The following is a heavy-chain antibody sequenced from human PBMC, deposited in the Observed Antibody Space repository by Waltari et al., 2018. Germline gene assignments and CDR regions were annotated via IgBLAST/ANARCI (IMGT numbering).Heavy chain of an antibody. J-gene: IGHJ2*01. D-gene: IGHD7-27*01. V-gene: IGHV1-2*02. CDR1: GDTCTGYY. Sequence: QVQLVQSGAEVKKPGASVKVSCRASGDTCTGYYMQWVRQAPGQGLEWIGWINPYSGDTHYPQKFQGRITMTRDISIDTAYMDLHSLTSDDSAVYYCAKAGLGNWYFDLWGRGTLVTVSS. CDR3: AKAGLGNWYFDL. CDR2: INPYSGDT.